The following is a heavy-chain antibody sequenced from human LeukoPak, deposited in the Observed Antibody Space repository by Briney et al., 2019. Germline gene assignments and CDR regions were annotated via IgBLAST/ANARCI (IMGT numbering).Heavy chain of an antibody. V-gene: IGHV4-39*07. Sequence: SETLSLTCTVSGGSISSSSYYWGWIRQTPGKGLEWIGSICYSGSTYYNPYVKSPVTIAVDKSKHQFYLNLMSVAASATAVYYRPSGLDWYFDLWLRGTLVTVSS. J-gene: IGHJ2*01. CDR2: ICYSGST. CDR3: PSGLDWYFDL. CDR1: GGSISSSSYY.